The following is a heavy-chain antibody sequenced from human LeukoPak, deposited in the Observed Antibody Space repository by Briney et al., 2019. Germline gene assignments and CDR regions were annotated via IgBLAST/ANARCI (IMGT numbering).Heavy chain of an antibody. CDR2: VYYSGST. J-gene: IGHJ4*02. Sequence: SETLSLTCTVSGGSINDGYWSWLRQPPGKGLEWLGYVYYSGSTNYNPSLKSRVTISVDTSKNQFSLKLSSVTAADTAVYYCARNLPDEKSFDYWGQGTLVTVSS. V-gene: IGHV4-59*01. CDR1: GGSINDGY. CDR3: ARNLPDEKSFDY.